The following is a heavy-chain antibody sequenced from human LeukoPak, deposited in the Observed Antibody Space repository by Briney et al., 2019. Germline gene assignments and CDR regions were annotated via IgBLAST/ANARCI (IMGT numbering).Heavy chain of an antibody. D-gene: IGHD2-21*01. CDR1: GFIFSNYY. CDR3: ARDPGPSIPAWGAFDI. CDR2: IKPDGSDT. J-gene: IGHJ3*02. V-gene: IGHV3-7*01. Sequence: GGSLRLSCAASGFIFSNYYMAWVRQAPGKGLEWVANIKPDGSDTYYVDSVKGRFTISRDNAKNSLFLQMNNLRDEDTAVYYCARDPGPSIPAWGAFDIWGQGTKVTVSP.